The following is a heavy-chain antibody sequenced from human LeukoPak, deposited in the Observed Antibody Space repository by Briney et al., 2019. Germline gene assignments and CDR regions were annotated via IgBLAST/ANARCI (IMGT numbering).Heavy chain of an antibody. CDR2: IYSGGST. CDR3: ARGRDTAAFDY. J-gene: IGHJ4*02. V-gene: IGHV3-66*01. CDR1: GFTVSSNY. D-gene: IGHD5-18*01. Sequence: GGSLRLSCAASGFTVSSNYMSWVRQAPGKGLEWVSVIYSGGSTYYADSVKGRFTISRDNSKNTLYLQMNSLRAEDTAVYYCARGRDTAAFDYWGQGTLVTVFS.